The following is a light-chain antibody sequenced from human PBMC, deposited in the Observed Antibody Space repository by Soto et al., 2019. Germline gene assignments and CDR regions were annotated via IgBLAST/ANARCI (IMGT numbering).Light chain of an antibody. J-gene: IGKJ2*01. CDR1: QSLLHSNGYNY. V-gene: IGKV2-28*01. Sequence: DIVMTQSPLSLPVTPGEPASISCRSSQSLLHSNGYNYLDWYLQKTGQSPQLLIYLGSNRASGVPDRFSGSGSGTDFTLKISSVEAEDVGVYYCMQALQTPPTFVQGTKLEIK. CDR2: LGS. CDR3: MQALQTPPT.